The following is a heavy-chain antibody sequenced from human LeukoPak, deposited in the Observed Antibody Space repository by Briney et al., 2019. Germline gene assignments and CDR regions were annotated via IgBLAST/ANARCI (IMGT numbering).Heavy chain of an antibody. CDR3: TREIKWKGGYCSGGSCYKGAYYYGMDV. Sequence: GGSLRLSCAASGFTFSSYWMSWFRQAPGKGLEWVGFIRSKAYGGTTEYAASVKGRFTISRDDSKSIAYLQMNSLKTEDTAVYYCTREIKWKGGYCSGGSCYKGAYYYGMDVWGQGTTVTVSS. CDR1: GFTFSSYW. CDR2: IRSKAYGGTT. D-gene: IGHD2-15*01. V-gene: IGHV3-49*03. J-gene: IGHJ6*02.